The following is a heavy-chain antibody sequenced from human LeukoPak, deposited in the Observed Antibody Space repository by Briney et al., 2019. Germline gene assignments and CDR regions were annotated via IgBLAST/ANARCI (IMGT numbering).Heavy chain of an antibody. D-gene: IGHD6-13*01. V-gene: IGHV4-59*08. CDR3: ARHTGAAAGHYFDY. CDR1: GGSISTYY. J-gene: IGHJ4*02. CDR2: ISYSGST. Sequence: SETLSLTRTVSGGSISTYYWSWIRQPPGKGLEWIGYISYSGSTNYNPSLKGRVTISVDTSKNQFSLKLASVTAADTAVYYCARHTGAAAGHYFDYWGQGTLVTVSS.